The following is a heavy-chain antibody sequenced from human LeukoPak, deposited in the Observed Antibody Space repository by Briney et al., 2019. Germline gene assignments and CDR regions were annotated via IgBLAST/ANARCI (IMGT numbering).Heavy chain of an antibody. CDR2: INPNSGGT. V-gene: IGHV1-2*02. J-gene: IGHJ4*02. Sequence: ASVKVSCKASGYTFTGYYMHWVRQAPGQGPEWMGWINPNSGGTNYAQKFQGRVTMTRDTSISTAYVELSRLRSDDTAVYYCASESASYCSGSSCYPEGFDYWGQGTLVTVSS. D-gene: IGHD2-15*01. CDR1: GYTFTGYY. CDR3: ASESASYCSGSSCYPEGFDY.